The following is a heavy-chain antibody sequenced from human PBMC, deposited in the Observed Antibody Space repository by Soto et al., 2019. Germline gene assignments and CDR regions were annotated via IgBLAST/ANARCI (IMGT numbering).Heavy chain of an antibody. Sequence: QVQLVESGGGLVKPGGSLRLSCAASGFTFGDHYMSWIRQSPGKGLEWVSYISSSGSYTNYADSVKGRFTISRDNAKNSLYLQMNSLRAEDAAVYYCARDKNGWELLIDCWGQGTLVTVSS. CDR1: GFTFGDHY. CDR3: ARDKNGWELLIDC. CDR2: ISSSGSYT. J-gene: IGHJ4*02. D-gene: IGHD3-10*01. V-gene: IGHV3-11*05.